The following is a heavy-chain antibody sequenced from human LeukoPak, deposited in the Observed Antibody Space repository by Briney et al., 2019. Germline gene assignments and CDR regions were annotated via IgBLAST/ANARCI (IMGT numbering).Heavy chain of an antibody. D-gene: IGHD2-2*01. J-gene: IGHJ3*02. Sequence: ASVKVSCKASGYTFTSYDINWVRQATGQGLEWMGWMNPNSGNTGYAQKFQGRVTMTRNTSISTAYMELRSLRSEDTAVYYCARLLGYCSSTSCYGAFDIWGQGTMVTVSS. V-gene: IGHV1-8*01. CDR2: MNPNSGNT. CDR1: GYTFTSYD. CDR3: ARLLGYCSSTSCYGAFDI.